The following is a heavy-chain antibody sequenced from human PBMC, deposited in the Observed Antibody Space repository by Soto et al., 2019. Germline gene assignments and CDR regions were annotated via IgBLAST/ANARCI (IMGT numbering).Heavy chain of an antibody. Sequence: GGSLRLSCAASGFTFDDYTMHWVRQAPGKGLEWVSLISWDGGSTYYADSVKGRFTISRDNSKNSLYRQMNSLRTEDTALYYCAKDEGIAAAGYYYYGMDVWGQGTTVTVSS. D-gene: IGHD6-13*01. CDR1: GFTFDDYT. CDR3: AKDEGIAAAGYYYYGMDV. CDR2: ISWDGGST. V-gene: IGHV3-43*01. J-gene: IGHJ6*02.